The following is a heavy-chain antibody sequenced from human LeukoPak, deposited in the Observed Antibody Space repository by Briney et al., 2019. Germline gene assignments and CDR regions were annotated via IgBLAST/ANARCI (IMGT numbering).Heavy chain of an antibody. J-gene: IGHJ4*02. V-gene: IGHV1-18*01. CDR1: GYTFTSYG. CDR2: ISAYNGNT. D-gene: IGHD3-9*01. CDR3: ARQKYYDILTGYITYFDY. Sequence: ASVKVSCKASGYTFTSYGISWVRQAPGQGLEWMGRISAYNGNTNYAQKLQGRVTMTTNTSTSTAYMELRSLRSDDTAVYYCARQKYYDILTGYITYFDYWGQGTLVTVSS.